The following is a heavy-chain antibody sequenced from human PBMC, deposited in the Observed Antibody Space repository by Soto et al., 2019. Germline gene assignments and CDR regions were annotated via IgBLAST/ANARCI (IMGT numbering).Heavy chain of an antibody. CDR2: IITIFGTA. D-gene: IGHD4-4*01. J-gene: IGHJ6*02. V-gene: IGHV1-69*12. CDR3: ATLQETAGGMDF. CDR1: GGTFRSYA. Sequence: QVQLVQSGAEVQKPGSSVKVSCKASGGTFRSYAISWVRQAPGQGLEWMGGIITIFGTANYAQKFQGRVTITADESTSTTYMELSSLRSEDTAVCYCATLQETAGGMDFWGQGTTVTVSS.